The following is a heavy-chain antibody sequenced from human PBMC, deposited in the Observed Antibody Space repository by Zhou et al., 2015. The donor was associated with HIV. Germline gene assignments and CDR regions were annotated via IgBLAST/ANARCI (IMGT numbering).Heavy chain of an antibody. CDR3: AKLTRPYYDFWSGYLDAFDI. Sequence: EVKLLESGGGLVQPGGSLRLSCASSGFSFSTYAMTWVRQAPGKGLEWVSGISGSGGTTYYTDSVKGRFTISRDNSKNTLDLQVNTLRAEDTAIYYCAKLTRPYYDFWSGYLDAFDIWAKGQWSPSPQ. D-gene: IGHD3-3*01. CDR2: ISGSGGTT. V-gene: IGHV3-23*01. CDR1: GFSFSTYA. J-gene: IGHJ3*02.